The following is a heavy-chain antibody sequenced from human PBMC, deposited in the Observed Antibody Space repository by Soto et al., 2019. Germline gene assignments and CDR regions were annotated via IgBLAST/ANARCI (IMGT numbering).Heavy chain of an antibody. CDR3: ARDAHIVVVTAIRALGY. D-gene: IGHD2-21*02. CDR1: GYTFTSYY. CDR2: INPSGGST. Sequence: QVQLVQSGAEVKKPGASVKVSCKASGYTFTSYYMHWVRQAPGQGLEWMGIINPSGGSTSYAQKFQGRVNMTRDTSTSTVYMELSSLRSEDTAVYYCARDAHIVVVTAIRALGYWGQGTLVTVSS. J-gene: IGHJ4*02. V-gene: IGHV1-46*01.